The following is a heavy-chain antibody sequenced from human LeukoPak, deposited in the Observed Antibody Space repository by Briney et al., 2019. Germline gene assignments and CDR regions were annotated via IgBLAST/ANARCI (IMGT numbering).Heavy chain of an antibody. CDR2: IYCSGST. J-gene: IGHJ4*02. CDR3: ARGFDY. CDR1: GGSINSYY. Sequence: SETLSLTCTVSGGSINSYYWSWIRQPPGKGLEWIGYIYCSGSTSNNPSLKSRVTISVDTSKNQFSLKLSSVTAADTAVYYCARGFDYWGQGTLVTVSS. V-gene: IGHV4-59*12.